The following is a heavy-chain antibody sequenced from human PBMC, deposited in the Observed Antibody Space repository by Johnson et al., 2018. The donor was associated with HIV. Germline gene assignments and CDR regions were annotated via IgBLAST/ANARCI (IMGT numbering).Heavy chain of an antibody. CDR1: GFTFSRYA. CDR3: ARDWEGYAFDI. D-gene: IGHD1-26*01. V-gene: IGHV3-30-3*01. J-gene: IGHJ3*02. Sequence: QVQLVESGGGVVQPGMSLRLSCAASGFTFSRYAMHWVRQAPGKGLEWVAVISYDGSNKYYADSVKGPFTISRDNSKNTLDLQMNRLRAQDTAVYYCARDWEGYAFDIWGQGTMVTVSS. CDR2: ISYDGSNK.